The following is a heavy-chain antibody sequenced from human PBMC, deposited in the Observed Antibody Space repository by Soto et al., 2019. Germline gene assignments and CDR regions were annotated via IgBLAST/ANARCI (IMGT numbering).Heavy chain of an antibody. Sequence: QVQLVQSGAEVKKPGSSVKVSCKASGGTFSSYAISWVRQAPGQGLEWMGGIIPIFGTANYAQKFQGRVTITVVESMSAAYMELSSRRSEDRAVYYCARESRYCSGGSCSFLPGIDYWGQGTLVTVSS. V-gene: IGHV1-69*12. D-gene: IGHD2-15*01. CDR1: GGTFSSYA. CDR3: ARESRYCSGGSCSFLPGIDY. CDR2: IIPIFGTA. J-gene: IGHJ4*02.